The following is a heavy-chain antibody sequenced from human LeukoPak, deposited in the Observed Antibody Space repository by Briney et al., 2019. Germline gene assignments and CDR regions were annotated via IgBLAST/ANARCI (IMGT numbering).Heavy chain of an antibody. CDR2: IRYGGSHK. Sequence: PGGSLRLSCAASGFTFSSSGMHWVRQAPGKGLEWVAFIRYGGSHKYYADSVKGRFIISRDSSKNTLYLQMNSLRAEDTAVYYCAKGGAQVGGQGTLVTVSS. V-gene: IGHV3-30*02. J-gene: IGHJ4*02. D-gene: IGHD1-26*01. CDR1: GFTFSSSG. CDR3: AKGGAQV.